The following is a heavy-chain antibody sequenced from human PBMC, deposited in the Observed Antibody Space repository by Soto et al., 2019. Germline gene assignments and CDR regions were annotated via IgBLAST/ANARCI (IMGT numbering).Heavy chain of an antibody. CDR1: GFTFSSYA. V-gene: IGHV3-64*02. D-gene: IGHD3-16*01. CDR2: ISSNGGST. J-gene: IGHJ4*02. Sequence: GGSLRLSCAASGFTFSSYAMHWVRQAPGKGLEYVSAISSNGGSTYYADSVKGRFTISRDNSKTTLYLQMGSLRAEDLVVYSCARSAHVRGVPDYWGQGTLVTVSS. CDR3: ARSAHVRGVPDY.